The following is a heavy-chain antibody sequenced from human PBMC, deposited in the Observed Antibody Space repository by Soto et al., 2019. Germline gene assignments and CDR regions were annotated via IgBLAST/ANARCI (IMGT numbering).Heavy chain of an antibody. J-gene: IGHJ4*02. Sequence: GASVKVSCKASGYTFTSYAMHWVRQAPGQRLEWMGWINAGNGNTKYSQKFQGRVTITRDTSASTAYMELSSLRSEDTAVYYCARDIVVVPAAIPYYFDYWGQGTLVTVSS. CDR1: GYTFTSYA. CDR2: INAGNGNT. V-gene: IGHV1-3*01. CDR3: ARDIVVVPAAIPYYFDY. D-gene: IGHD2-2*01.